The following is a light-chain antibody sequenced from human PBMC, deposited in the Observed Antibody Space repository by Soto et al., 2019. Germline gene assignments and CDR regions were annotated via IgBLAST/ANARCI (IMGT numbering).Light chain of an antibody. CDR2: STN. CDR3: VLYMGSGISV. J-gene: IGLJ2*01. V-gene: IGLV8-61*01. Sequence: QTVVTQEPSFSVSPGGTVTLTCGLSSGSVSTSYYPSWYQQTPGQAPRTLIYSTNTRSSGVPDRFSGSILGNTAALTITGAQADDESDYYCVLYMGSGISVFGGGTKLTVL. CDR1: SGSVSTSYY.